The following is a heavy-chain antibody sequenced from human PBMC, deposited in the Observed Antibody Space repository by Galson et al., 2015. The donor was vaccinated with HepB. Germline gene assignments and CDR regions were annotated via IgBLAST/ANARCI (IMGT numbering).Heavy chain of an antibody. CDR1: GFTFSSYA. J-gene: IGHJ3*02. D-gene: IGHD4-23*01. CDR2: ISGSGGST. CDR3: AKSLIVSVVTSGAFDI. V-gene: IGHV3-23*01. Sequence: SLRLSCAASGFTFSSYAMSWVRQAPGKGLEWVSAISGSGGSTYYADSVKGRFTIPRDNSKNTLYLQMNSLRAEDTAVYYCAKSLIVSVVTSGAFDIWGQGTMVTVSS.